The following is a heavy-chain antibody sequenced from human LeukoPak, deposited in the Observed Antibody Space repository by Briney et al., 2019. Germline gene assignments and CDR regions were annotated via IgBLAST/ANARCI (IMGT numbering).Heavy chain of an antibody. CDR2: INSDGSAT. CDR3: AKDRRGYDFWSGYLDY. CDR1: GFTVSSNY. Sequence: GGSLRLSCAASGFTVSSNYMYWVRQSPGKGLVWVSRINSDGSATAYADSVKGRFTISRDNSKNTLYLQMNSLRAEDTAVYYCAKDRRGYDFWSGYLDYWGQGTLVTVSS. D-gene: IGHD3-3*01. J-gene: IGHJ4*02. V-gene: IGHV3-53*01.